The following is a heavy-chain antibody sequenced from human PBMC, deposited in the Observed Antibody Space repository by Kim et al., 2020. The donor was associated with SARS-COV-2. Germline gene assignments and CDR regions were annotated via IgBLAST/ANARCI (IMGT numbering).Heavy chain of an antibody. D-gene: IGHD2-21*01. CDR1: GFTFGDYA. J-gene: IGHJ4*02. Sequence: GGSLRLSCTASGFTFGDYAMSWFRQAPGKGLEWVGFIRSKSYGGTIEYAASVKGRFTISRDDSKSIAYLQMNSLKTEDTAVYYCTRGGCGGDCYRVHYWGQGTLVTVSS. CDR3: TRGGCGGDCYRVHY. V-gene: IGHV3-49*03. CDR2: IRSKSYGGTI.